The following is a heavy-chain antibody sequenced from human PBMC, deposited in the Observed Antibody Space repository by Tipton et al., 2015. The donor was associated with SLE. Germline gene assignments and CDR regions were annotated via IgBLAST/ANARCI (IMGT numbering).Heavy chain of an antibody. CDR2: IYYSGST. Sequence: GLVKPSETLSLTCTVSGGSISSSHYYWGWIRQPPGKGLEWIGSIYYSGSTYYNPSLKSRVTISVDTSKNQFSLKLSSVTAADTAVYYCARGPTAQLERRRGHFDYWGQGTLVTVSS. CDR1: GGSISSSHYY. D-gene: IGHD1-1*01. V-gene: IGHV4-39*07. J-gene: IGHJ4*02. CDR3: ARGPTAQLERRRGHFDY.